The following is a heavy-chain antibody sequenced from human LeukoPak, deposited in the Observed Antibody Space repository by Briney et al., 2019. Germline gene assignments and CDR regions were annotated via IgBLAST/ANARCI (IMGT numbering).Heavy chain of an antibody. CDR3: ARHAIDGSGYYFDYFDY. D-gene: IGHD3-22*01. CDR1: GDSISSGGYY. J-gene: IGHJ4*02. CDR2: IFYSGNT. Sequence: PSETLSLTCTVSGDSISSGGYYWSWIRQHPGKGLEWIGHIFYSGNTLYNPSLKSRVTISVDTSKNQFSLKLTSVTAADTAVYYCARHAIDGSGYYFDYFDYWGQGTLVTVSS. V-gene: IGHV4-39*01.